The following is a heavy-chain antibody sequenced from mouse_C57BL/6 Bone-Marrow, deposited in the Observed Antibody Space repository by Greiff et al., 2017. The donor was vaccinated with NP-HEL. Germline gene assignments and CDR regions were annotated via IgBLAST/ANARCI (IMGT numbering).Heavy chain of an antibody. CDR1: GFTFSSYA. CDR2: ISDGGSYT. J-gene: IGHJ3*01. V-gene: IGHV5-4*03. Sequence: EVMLVESGGGLVKPGGSLKLSCAASGFTFSSYAMSWVRQTPEKRLEWVATISDGGSYTYYPDNVKGRFTISRDNAKNNLYLQMSHLKSEDTAMYYCARNLCAYWGQGTLVTVSA. CDR3: ARNLCAY.